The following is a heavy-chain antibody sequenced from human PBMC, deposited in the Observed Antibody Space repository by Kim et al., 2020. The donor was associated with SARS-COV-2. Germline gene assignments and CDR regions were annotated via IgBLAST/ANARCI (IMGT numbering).Heavy chain of an antibody. CDR2: IWYDGSNK. V-gene: IGHV3-33*06. CDR3: AKDLLGWGYSYGSHFDY. D-gene: IGHD5-18*01. CDR1: GFTFSSYG. J-gene: IGHJ4*02. Sequence: GGSLRLSCAASGFTFSSYGMHWVRQAPGKGLEWVAVIWYDGSNKYYADSVKGRFTISRDNSKNTLYLQMNSLRAEDTAVYYCAKDLLGWGYSYGSHFDYWGQGTLVTVSS.